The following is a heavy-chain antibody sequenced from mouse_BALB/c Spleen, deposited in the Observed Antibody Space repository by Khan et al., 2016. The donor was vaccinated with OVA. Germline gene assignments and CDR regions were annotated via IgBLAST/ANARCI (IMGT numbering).Heavy chain of an antibody. CDR2: IWTGGIT. J-gene: IGHJ3*01. V-gene: IGHV2-9*02. CDR3: ARSYDYDVGGFAY. D-gene: IGHD2-4*01. CDR1: GFSLNNYG. Sequence: VQLQESGPGLVAPSQSLSITCTVSGFSLNNYGVHWVRQPPGKGLEWLGVIWTGGITNYNSTVMSRLNISKDNSKSQVFLKMNRLQTDDTAIYYCARSYDYDVGGFAYWGQGTLVTVSA.